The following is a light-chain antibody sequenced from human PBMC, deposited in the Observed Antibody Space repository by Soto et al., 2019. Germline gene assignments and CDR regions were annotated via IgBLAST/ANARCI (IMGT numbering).Light chain of an antibody. CDR3: LSADSSGTRRV. V-gene: IGLV3-16*01. CDR2: KDS. J-gene: IGLJ3*02. CDR1: ALPKKY. Sequence: SYELTQPPSVSVSLGQMARITCSGEALPKKYAYWYQQKPGQFPVLVIYKDSERPSGIPERFSGSSSGTIVTLTISGVQAEDEADYYCLSADSSGTRRVFGGGTKLTVL.